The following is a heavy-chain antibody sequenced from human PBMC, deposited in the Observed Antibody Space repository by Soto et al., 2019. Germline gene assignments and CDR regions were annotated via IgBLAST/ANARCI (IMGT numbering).Heavy chain of an antibody. Sequence: EVQLLESGGGLVQPGGSLRLSCAASGFTFSSYAMSWVRQAPGKGLEWVSAISGSGGSTYYADSVKGRFTISRDNSKNTLYLQMNSLRGGDTAVYYFSKAEAAGWRQFDYWGQGTLVTVSS. CDR2: ISGSGGST. V-gene: IGHV3-23*01. CDR1: GFTFSSYA. D-gene: IGHD6-25*01. CDR3: SKAEAAGWRQFDY. J-gene: IGHJ4*02.